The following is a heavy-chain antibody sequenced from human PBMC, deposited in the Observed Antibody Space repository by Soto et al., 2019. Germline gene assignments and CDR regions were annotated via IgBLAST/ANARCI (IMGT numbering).Heavy chain of an antibody. V-gene: IGHV1-69*13. D-gene: IGHD2-15*01. CDR3: ARHLVVLAATDYYNGMDV. CDR1: GGTFSSYA. Sequence: VASVKVSCKASGGTFSSYAISWVRQAPGQGLEWMGGIIPIFGTANYAQKFQGRVTITADESTSTAYMELSSLRSEDTAVYYCARHLVVLAATDYYNGMDVWGQGTTVTVSS. CDR2: IIPIFGTA. J-gene: IGHJ6*02.